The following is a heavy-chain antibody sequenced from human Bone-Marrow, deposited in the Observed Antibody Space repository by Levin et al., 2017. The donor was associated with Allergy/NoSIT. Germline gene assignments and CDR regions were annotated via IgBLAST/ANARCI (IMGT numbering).Heavy chain of an antibody. CDR2: ISGSGGST. D-gene: IGHD3-9*01. J-gene: IGHJ4*02. V-gene: IGHV3-23*01. CDR3: ATAPYDILTGYPFNDY. CDR1: GFTFSSYA. Sequence: GGSLRLSCAASGFTFSSYAMSWVRQAPGKGLEWVSAISGSGGSTYYADSVKGRFTISRDNSKNTLYLQMNSLRAEDTAVYYCATAPYDILTGYPFNDYWGQGTLVTVSS.